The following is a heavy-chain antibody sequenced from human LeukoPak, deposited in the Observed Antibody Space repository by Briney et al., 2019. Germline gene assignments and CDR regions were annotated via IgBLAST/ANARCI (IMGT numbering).Heavy chain of an antibody. CDR3: AREYHYYDGSGFYF. Sequence: PGGSLRLSCAASGFTFSNYGMHWVRQAPGKGLEWVSYISPSSSNTYYAVSVKGRFTISRDNAKNSLFLQMNSLRDEDSAVYYCAREYHYYDGSGFYFWGQGTLVTVSS. CDR1: GFTFSNYG. J-gene: IGHJ4*02. V-gene: IGHV3-48*02. D-gene: IGHD3-22*01. CDR2: ISPSSSNT.